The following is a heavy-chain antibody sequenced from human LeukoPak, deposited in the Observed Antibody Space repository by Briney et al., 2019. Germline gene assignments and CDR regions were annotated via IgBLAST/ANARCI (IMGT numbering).Heavy chain of an antibody. D-gene: IGHD5-12*01. V-gene: IGHV4-59*01. CDR3: AREPGGYDSYFDY. Sequence: SETLSLTCTVSGGSISSYYWSWVRQPPGKGLEWIGYIYYSGSTNYNPSLKSRVTISVDTSKNQFSLKLSSVTAADTAVYYCAREPGGYDSYFDYWGQGTLVTVSS. CDR2: IYYSGST. J-gene: IGHJ4*02. CDR1: GGSISSYY.